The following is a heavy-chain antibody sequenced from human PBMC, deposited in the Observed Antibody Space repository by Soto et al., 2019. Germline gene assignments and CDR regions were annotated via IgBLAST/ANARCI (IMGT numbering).Heavy chain of an antibody. CDR1: GFTFISYA. CDR2: ISVSGGST. J-gene: IGHJ3*02. CDR3: AKALGFFYDAFDI. V-gene: IGHV3-23*01. D-gene: IGHD3-16*01. Sequence: GGSLRLSCAASGFTFISYAMTWVRQGPGKGLEWVSTISVSGGSTYYADSVKGRFSISRDNSKNTLYLQMNSLRAEDTAVYYCAKALGFFYDAFDIWGQGTMVTVSS.